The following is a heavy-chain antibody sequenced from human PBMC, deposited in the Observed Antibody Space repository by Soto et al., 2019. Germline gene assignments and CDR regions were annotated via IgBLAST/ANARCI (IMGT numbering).Heavy chain of an antibody. CDR1: GGSISTYY. CDR2: VYYSGTT. J-gene: IGHJ4*02. V-gene: IGHV4-59*01. Sequence: SETLSLTCAVSGGSISTYYWSWIRQPPGKGLEWIGHVYYSGTTNYNASLKSRVAISVDTSKNQFSLKVTSVTAADTAVYYCAGTSVAGTWGPFDYWGQGTLVTVSS. D-gene: IGHD6-19*01. CDR3: AGTSVAGTWGPFDY.